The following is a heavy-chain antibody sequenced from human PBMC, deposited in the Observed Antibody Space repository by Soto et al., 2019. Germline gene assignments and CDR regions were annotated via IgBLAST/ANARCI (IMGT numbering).Heavy chain of an antibody. CDR2: INAGNANT. Sequence: QVQLVQSGAEVKKPGASVKVSYKAFGYTFTSYAMHWVRQAPGQRLEWMGWINAGNANTKYSQKFQGRVTITRDTSASTAYMELSSLRSEDTAVYYCARTSGYYFYDYWGQGTLVTVSS. CDR3: ARTSGYYFYDY. CDR1: GYTFTSYA. J-gene: IGHJ4*02. D-gene: IGHD3-3*01. V-gene: IGHV1-3*01.